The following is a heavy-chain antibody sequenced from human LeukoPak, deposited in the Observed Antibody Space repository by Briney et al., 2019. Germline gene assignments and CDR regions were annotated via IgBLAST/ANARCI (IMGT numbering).Heavy chain of an antibody. D-gene: IGHD3-22*01. CDR1: GYTFTSYG. CDR3: ARPGDSSGYYHPHFDY. CDR2: ISAYNGNT. J-gene: IGHJ4*02. V-gene: IGHV1-18*01. Sequence: GASVKVSCKASGYTFTSYGISWVRQAPGRGLEWMGWISAYNGNTNYAQKLQGRVTMTTDTSTSTAYMELRSLRSDDTAVYYCARPGDSSGYYHPHFDYWGQGTLVTVSS.